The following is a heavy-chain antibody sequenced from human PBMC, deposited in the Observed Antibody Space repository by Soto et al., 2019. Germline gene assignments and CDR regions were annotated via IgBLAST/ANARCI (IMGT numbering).Heavy chain of an antibody. CDR3: AREPSGSWELTRSNWFDP. CDR1: GGSISSSNW. Sequence: QVQLQESGPGLVKPSGTLSLTCAVSGGSISSSNWWSWVRQPPGKGLEWIGEIYHSGSTNYNPSLKSRVTISVEKSKDQFSLKLGSVTAADTAVYYCAREPSGSWELTRSNWFDPWGQGTLVTVSS. CDR2: IYHSGST. D-gene: IGHD1-26*01. V-gene: IGHV4-4*02. J-gene: IGHJ5*02.